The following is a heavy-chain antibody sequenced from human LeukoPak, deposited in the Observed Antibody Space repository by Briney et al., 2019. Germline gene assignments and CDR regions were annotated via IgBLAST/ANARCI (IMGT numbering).Heavy chain of an antibody. CDR2: INWNGGST. CDR3: ARATYDSSGYYPEGAFDI. J-gene: IGHJ3*02. CDR1: GFTFDDYG. D-gene: IGHD3-22*01. Sequence: GGSLRLSCAASGFTFDDYGMSWLRQAPGKGLEWVSGINWNGGSTGYADSVKGRFTISRDNAKNSLYLQMNSLRAEDTALYYCARATYDSSGYYPEGAFDIWGQGTMVTVSS. V-gene: IGHV3-20*04.